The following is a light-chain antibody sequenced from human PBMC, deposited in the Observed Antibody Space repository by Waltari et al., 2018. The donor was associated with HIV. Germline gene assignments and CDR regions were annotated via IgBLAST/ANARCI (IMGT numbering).Light chain of an antibody. CDR1: QGIGNS. CDR3: QKYYSAPLT. CDR2: AAS. V-gene: IGKV1-27*01. J-gene: IGKJ3*01. Sequence: DIQMTPSPSSLSASVGDRVTITCRASQGIGNSLPWYQQKPGKVPTLLIYAASTLQSGVPSRFSGSGSGTDFTLTSSSLQPEDFATYYCQKYYSAPLTFGPGTKVDVK.